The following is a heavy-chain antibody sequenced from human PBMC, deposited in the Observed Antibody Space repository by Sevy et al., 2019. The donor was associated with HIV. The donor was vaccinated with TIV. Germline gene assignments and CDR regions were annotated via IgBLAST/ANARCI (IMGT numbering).Heavy chain of an antibody. CDR2: VYHTGST. CDR1: GVSVSSDTYY. D-gene: IGHD3-22*01. CDR3: AREPYFFDTSGYYWDY. V-gene: IGHV4-61*01. Sequence: SETLSLTCAVSGVSVSSDTYYWSWIRQPPGKGLEWIGYVYHTGSTNYSPSFKSRFTISVDTSKNQFSLRLFSVAAADTAVYYCAREPYFFDTSGYYWDYWGQGALVTVSS. J-gene: IGHJ4*02.